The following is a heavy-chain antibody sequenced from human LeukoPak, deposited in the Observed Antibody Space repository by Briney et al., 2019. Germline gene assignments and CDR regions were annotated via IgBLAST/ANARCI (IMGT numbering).Heavy chain of an antibody. CDR2: ISGSGGST. J-gene: IGHJ5*02. D-gene: IGHD2-2*02. CDR1: GFTFSSYA. CDR3: VKTGRRYCSSPSCYKQDWFDP. V-gene: IGHV3-23*01. Sequence: QPGGSLRLSCAASGFTFSSYAMSWVRQAPGKGLEWVSAISGSGGSTYYADSVKGRFTISRDNSKNTLYLQMNSLRAEDTAVYYCVKTGRRYCSSPSCYKQDWFDPWGQGTLVTVSS.